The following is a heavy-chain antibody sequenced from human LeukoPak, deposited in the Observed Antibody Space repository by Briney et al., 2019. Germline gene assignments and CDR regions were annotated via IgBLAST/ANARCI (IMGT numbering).Heavy chain of an antibody. CDR3: ASPTMVRGVVDY. CDR2: IYYSGST. Sequence: SETLSLTCTVSDGSISSSSYYWGWIRQPPGKGLEWIGSIYYSGSTYYNPSLKSRVTISVDTSKNQFSLKLSSVTAADTAVYYCASPTMVRGVVDYWGQGTLVTVSS. V-gene: IGHV4-39*01. CDR1: DGSISSSSYY. D-gene: IGHD3-10*01. J-gene: IGHJ4*02.